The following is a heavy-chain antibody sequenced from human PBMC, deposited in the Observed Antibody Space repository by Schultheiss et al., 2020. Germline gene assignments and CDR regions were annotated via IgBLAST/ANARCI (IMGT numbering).Heavy chain of an antibody. V-gene: IGHV4-59*01. Sequence: SETLSLTCTVSGGSISSYYWSWIRQPPGKGLEWIGYIYYSGSTNYNPSLKSRVTISVDTSKNQFSLKLSSVTAADTAVYYCARGVFGFRYSSGWGSFWFDPWGQGTLVTVSS. J-gene: IGHJ5*02. CDR3: ARGVFGFRYSSGWGSFWFDP. CDR1: GGSISSYY. D-gene: IGHD6-19*01. CDR2: IYYSGST.